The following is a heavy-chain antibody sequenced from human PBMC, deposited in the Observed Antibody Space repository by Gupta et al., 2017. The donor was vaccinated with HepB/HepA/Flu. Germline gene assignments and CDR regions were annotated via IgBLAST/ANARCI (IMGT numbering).Heavy chain of an antibody. CDR3: ANEHY. J-gene: IGHJ4*02. Sequence: EVQLVESGGGLVQPGGSLRLSCAASGFTFSSYWMTWVRQAPGKGLEWVATIRQDGSAGKYYVDSVKGRFTISGDNAENSLYLQMNSLRVEDTAIYYCANEHYWGQGTLVTVSS. CDR2: IRQDGSAGK. V-gene: IGHV3-7*01. CDR1: GFTFSSYW.